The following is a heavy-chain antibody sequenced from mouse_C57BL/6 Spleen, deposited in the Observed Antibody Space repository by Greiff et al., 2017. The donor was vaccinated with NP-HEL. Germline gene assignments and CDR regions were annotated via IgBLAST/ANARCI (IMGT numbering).Heavy chain of an antibody. CDR3: ARSRTVGVYFDV. Sequence: KPGQGLEWIGNINPSNGGTNYNEKFKSKATLTVDKSSSTAYMQLSSLTSEDSAVYYCARSRTVGVYFDVWGTGTTVTVSS. J-gene: IGHJ1*03. V-gene: IGHV1-53*01. CDR2: INPSNGGT. D-gene: IGHD1-1*01.